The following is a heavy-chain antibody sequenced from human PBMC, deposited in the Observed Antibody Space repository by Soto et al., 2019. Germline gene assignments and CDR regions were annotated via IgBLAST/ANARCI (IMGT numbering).Heavy chain of an antibody. J-gene: IGHJ4*02. CDR2: INHSGGT. D-gene: IGHD6-19*01. CDR1: GGSFSGYY. Sequence: QVQLQQWGAGLLKPSETLSLTCAVYGGSFSGYYWSWIRQPPGKGLEWIGEINHSGGTNYNPSLKRRVTISVDTSKNQFSLKLSSVTAADTAVYYCAREEVLGWYKLEFDSWGQGTLVTVSS. CDR3: AREEVLGWYKLEFDS. V-gene: IGHV4-34*01.